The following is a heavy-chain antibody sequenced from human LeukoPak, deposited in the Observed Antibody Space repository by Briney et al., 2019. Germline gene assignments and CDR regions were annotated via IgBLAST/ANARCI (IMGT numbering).Heavy chain of an antibody. J-gene: IGHJ6*02. CDR1: GFSFSDYY. CDR2: ISSSSSYT. V-gene: IGHV3-11*05. CDR3: ARALGYSGYDYGYYYYGMDV. D-gene: IGHD5-12*01. Sequence: PGGSLRLSCAASGFSFSDYYMSWIRQAPGKGLEWVSYISSSSSYTNYADSVKGRFTISRDNAKNSLYLQMNSLRAEDTAVYYCARALGYSGYDYGYYYYGMDVWGQGTTVTVSS.